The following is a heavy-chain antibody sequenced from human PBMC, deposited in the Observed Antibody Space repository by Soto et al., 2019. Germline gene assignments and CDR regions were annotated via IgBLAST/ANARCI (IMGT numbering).Heavy chain of an antibody. CDR2: IWYDGSNK. CDR3: ARDARSYYYDSSGSFDY. Sequence: GGSLRLSCAASGFTFSSYGMHWVRQAPGKGLEWVAVIWYDGSNKYYADSVKGRFTISRDNSKNTLYLQMNSLRAEDTAVYYCARDARSYYYDSSGSFDYWGQGTLVTVSS. D-gene: IGHD3-22*01. CDR1: GFTFSSYG. J-gene: IGHJ4*02. V-gene: IGHV3-33*01.